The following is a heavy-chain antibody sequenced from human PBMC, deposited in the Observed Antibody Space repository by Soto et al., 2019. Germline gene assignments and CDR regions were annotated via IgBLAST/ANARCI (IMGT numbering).Heavy chain of an antibody. J-gene: IGHJ4*02. D-gene: IGHD3-22*01. CDR3: GKVSTYYYDSTFDY. CDR1: GFIFRNYG. CDR2: ISHDGKVQ. V-gene: IGHV3-30*18. Sequence: PGGSLRLSCAASGFIFRNYGMHWVRQAPGKGLVWVAVISHDGKVQYYADSVKGRFTISRDNSKSTLYLQMNSLRAEDTAVYYCGKVSTYYYDSTFDYWGQGTLVTVSS.